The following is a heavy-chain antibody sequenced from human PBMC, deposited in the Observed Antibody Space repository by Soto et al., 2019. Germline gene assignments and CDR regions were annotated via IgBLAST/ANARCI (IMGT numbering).Heavy chain of an antibody. CDR2: IRGDGGDT. J-gene: IGHJ4*02. V-gene: IGHV3-74*01. CDR3: ARDLGAGSGSCSN. CDR1: GFTFSAHW. Sequence: EVQLVESGGGLVQPGGSLRLSCAASGFTFSAHWMHWVRHAPGKGLVWVSRIRGDGGDTNYADSVEGRFTISRDNARDTLYLQMNSLRVEDTAVYYCARDLGAGSGSCSNWGQGTLVSVSS. D-gene: IGHD3-10*01.